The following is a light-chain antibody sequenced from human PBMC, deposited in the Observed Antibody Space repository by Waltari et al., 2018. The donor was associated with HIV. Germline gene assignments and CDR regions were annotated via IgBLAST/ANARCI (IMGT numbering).Light chain of an antibody. CDR3: QQYYSLPPT. Sequence: IVITQSPDFLTLSLGGKATNHCKSSRTLCYNVNNPSYLVWYQQKPGRPPRLLIYRASTVETGVSDRFSGSGSGTNFSLTISSLQADDLALYYCQQYYSLPPTFGGGTKVEIK. CDR2: RAS. J-gene: IGKJ4*01. V-gene: IGKV4-1*01. CDR1: RTLCYNVNNPSY.